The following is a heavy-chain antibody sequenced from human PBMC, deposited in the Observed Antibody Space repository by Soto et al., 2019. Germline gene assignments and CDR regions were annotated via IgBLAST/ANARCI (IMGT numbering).Heavy chain of an antibody. D-gene: IGHD6-13*01. CDR1: GFTFDDYA. CDR3: AKGGYSSSWYYFDY. J-gene: IGHJ4*02. CDR2: ISGDGGST. Sequence: GGSLRLSCAASGFTFDDYAMHWVRQAPGKGLEWVSLISGDGGSTYYADSVKGQFTISRDNSKNSLYLQMNSLRTEDTALYYCAKGGYSSSWYYFDYWGQGTLVTVSS. V-gene: IGHV3-43*02.